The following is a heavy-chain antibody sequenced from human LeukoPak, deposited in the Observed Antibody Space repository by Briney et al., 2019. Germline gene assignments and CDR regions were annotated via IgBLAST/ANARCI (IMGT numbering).Heavy chain of an antibody. CDR2: INGDESST. J-gene: IGHJ2*01. V-gene: IGHV3-74*01. Sequence: GGSLRLSCAASGFTFSSYWMHWVRQAPGKGLVWVSRINGDESSTSYADSVKGRFTISRDNAKNTLYLQMNSLRAEDTAVYYCARVGYCSGGSCPDWYFDLWGRGTLVTVSS. CDR1: GFTFSSYW. D-gene: IGHD2-15*01. CDR3: ARVGYCSGGSCPDWYFDL.